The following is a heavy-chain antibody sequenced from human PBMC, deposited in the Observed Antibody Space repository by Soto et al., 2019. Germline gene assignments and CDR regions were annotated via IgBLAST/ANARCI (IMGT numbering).Heavy chain of an antibody. D-gene: IGHD6-13*01. J-gene: IGHJ3*02. Sequence: GESLKISCKGSGYSFTSYWIGWLRQMPGKGLEWMGIIYPGDSDTRYSPSFQGQVTISADKSISTAYLQWSSLKASDTAMYYCARLVGWGIAAAGDGSGAFDIWGQGTMVTVSS. CDR3: ARLVGWGIAAAGDGSGAFDI. CDR2: IYPGDSDT. V-gene: IGHV5-51*01. CDR1: GYSFTSYW.